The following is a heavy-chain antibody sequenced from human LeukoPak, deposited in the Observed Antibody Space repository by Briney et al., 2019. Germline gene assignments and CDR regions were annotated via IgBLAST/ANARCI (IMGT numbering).Heavy chain of an antibody. V-gene: IGHV4-59*01. CDR3: ARDFFSSGWGDDAFDI. Sequence: PSETLSLTCTVSGGSIRSYYWSWIRQPPGKGLEWIGYIYYSGSTNYNPSLKSRVTISVDTSKNQFSLKLSSVTAADTAVYYCARDFFSSGWGDDAFDIWGQGTMVTVSS. CDR2: IYYSGST. J-gene: IGHJ3*02. CDR1: GGSIRSYY. D-gene: IGHD6-19*01.